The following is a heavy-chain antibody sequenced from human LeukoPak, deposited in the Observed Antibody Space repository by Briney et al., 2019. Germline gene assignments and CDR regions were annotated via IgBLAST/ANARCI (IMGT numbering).Heavy chain of an antibody. CDR2: INPSGGST. CDR3: ASPSSYFSSSYGGDY. CDR1: GYTFTSYY. D-gene: IGHD6-13*01. Sequence: ASVKVSCKASGYTFTSYYMHWVRQAPGQGLEWMGIINPSGGSTSYAQKFQGRVTMTEDTSTDTAYMELSSLRSEDTAVYYCASPSSYFSSSYGGDYWGQGTLVTVSS. V-gene: IGHV1-46*01. J-gene: IGHJ4*02.